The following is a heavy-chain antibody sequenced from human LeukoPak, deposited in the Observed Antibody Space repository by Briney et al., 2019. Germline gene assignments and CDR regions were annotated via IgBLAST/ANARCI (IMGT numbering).Heavy chain of an antibody. V-gene: IGHV4-39*01. CDR1: GGSISSSSYY. D-gene: IGHD3-10*01. CDR3: ARIGLWFGELSYYFDY. CDR2: IYYSGST. Sequence: PSETLSLTCTVSGGSISSSSYYWGWIRQPPGKGLEWIGSIYYSGSTYYNPSLKSRVTISVDTSKNQFSLKLSSVTAADTAVNYCARIGLWFGELSYYFDYWGQGTLVTVSS. J-gene: IGHJ4*02.